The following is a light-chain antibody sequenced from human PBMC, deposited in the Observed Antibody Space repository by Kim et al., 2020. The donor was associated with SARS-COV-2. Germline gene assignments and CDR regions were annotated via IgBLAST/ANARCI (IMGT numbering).Light chain of an antibody. CDR3: SAYTTISTYV. V-gene: IGLV2-14*03. Sequence: QSIAISCSGTSSDVGANDYVCWYQQQPGKAPRLVIYDVNNRPSGISDRFSGSKSGTTASLTISGLQADDEADYYCSAYTTISTYVFGTGTKVTVL. CDR1: SSDVGANDY. J-gene: IGLJ1*01. CDR2: DVN.